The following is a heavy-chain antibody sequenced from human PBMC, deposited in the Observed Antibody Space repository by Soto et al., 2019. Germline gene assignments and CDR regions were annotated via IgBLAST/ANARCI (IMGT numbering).Heavy chain of an antibody. J-gene: IGHJ4*02. CDR2: IYYSGST. D-gene: IGHD3-3*01. Sequence: SETLSLTCTVSGGSISSGGYYWSWIRQHPGKGLEWIGYIYYSGSTYYNPSLKSRVTISVDTSKNQFSLKLSSVTAADTAVYYGARGHNFWSGYYTYYFDYWGQGTLVTVSS. V-gene: IGHV4-31*03. CDR1: GGSISSGGYY. CDR3: ARGHNFWSGYYTYYFDY.